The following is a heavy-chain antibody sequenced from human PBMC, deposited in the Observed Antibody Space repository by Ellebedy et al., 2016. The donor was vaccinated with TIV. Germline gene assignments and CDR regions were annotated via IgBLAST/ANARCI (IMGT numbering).Heavy chain of an antibody. Sequence: SVKVSCXASGGTFSSYAISWVRQAPGQGLEWMGRIIPILGIANYAQKFQGRVTITADKSTSTAYMELSSLRSEDTAVYYCARDRQGDTAMMQYYYYGMDVWGQGTTVTVSS. J-gene: IGHJ6*02. CDR3: ARDRQGDTAMMQYYYYGMDV. V-gene: IGHV1-69*04. CDR1: GGTFSSYA. CDR2: IIPILGIA. D-gene: IGHD5-18*01.